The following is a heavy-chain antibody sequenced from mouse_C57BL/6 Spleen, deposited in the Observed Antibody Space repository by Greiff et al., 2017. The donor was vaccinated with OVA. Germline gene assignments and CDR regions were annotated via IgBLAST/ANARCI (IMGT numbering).Heavy chain of an antibody. J-gene: IGHJ4*01. CDR3: AREYAMDY. CDR1: GYTFTSYW. Sequence: QVQLQQPGAELVKPGASVKLSCKASGYTFTSYWMHWVKQRPGKGLEWIGQIYPGDGDTNYNGKFKGKATLTADKSSSTAYMQLSSLTSEDSAVYFCAREYAMDYWGQGTSVTVSS. V-gene: IGHV1-80*01. CDR2: IYPGDGDT.